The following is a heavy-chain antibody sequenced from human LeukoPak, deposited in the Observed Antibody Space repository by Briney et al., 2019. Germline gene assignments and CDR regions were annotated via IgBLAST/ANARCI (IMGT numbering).Heavy chain of an antibody. J-gene: IGHJ3*02. V-gene: IGHV4-30-4*01. D-gene: IGHD2-15*01. Sequence: PSQTLSLTCTVSGASIRSGDYYWSWIRQPPGKGPEWIGYIYDSGSTYYNPSLKSRITISVDTSENRFSLKLSSVTATDTAVYYCARDCSGGSCYGALDIWGQGTMVTVSS. CDR2: IYDSGST. CDR1: GASIRSGDYY. CDR3: ARDCSGGSCYGALDI.